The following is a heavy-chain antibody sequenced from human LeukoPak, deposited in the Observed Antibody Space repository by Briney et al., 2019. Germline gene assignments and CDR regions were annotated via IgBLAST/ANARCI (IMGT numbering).Heavy chain of an antibody. Sequence: SETLSLTCGVYGESFSAYYWSWIRQPPGKGLEWIGEINHSGSTNCNPSLKSRVTISVDTSKNQFSLKLSSVTAADTAVYYCARDKVVPAAIEISDAFDIWGQGTMVTVSS. J-gene: IGHJ3*02. D-gene: IGHD2-2*02. CDR1: GESFSAYY. V-gene: IGHV4-34*01. CDR3: ARDKVVPAAIEISDAFDI. CDR2: INHSGST.